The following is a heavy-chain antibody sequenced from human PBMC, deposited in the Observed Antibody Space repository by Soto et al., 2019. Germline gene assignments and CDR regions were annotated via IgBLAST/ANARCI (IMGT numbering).Heavy chain of an antibody. J-gene: IGHJ5*02. V-gene: IGHV4-39*01. CDR3: ATWVGGLVNFFDP. CDR1: GGSISSNNYY. D-gene: IGHD1-20*01. Sequence: LQLQESGPGLVKPSETLSLTCTVSGGSISSNNYYWGWIRQPPGKGLEWIGSVFYTGYTYYNPSLKSRVTISVDTSKSQFSLKLTFVTAADTAMYYCATWVGGLVNFFDPWGQGTLVTVSS. CDR2: VFYTGYT.